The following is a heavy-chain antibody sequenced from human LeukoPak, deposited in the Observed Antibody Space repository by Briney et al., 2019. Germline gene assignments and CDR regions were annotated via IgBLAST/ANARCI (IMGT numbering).Heavy chain of an antibody. D-gene: IGHD6-13*01. J-gene: IGHJ4*02. Sequence: GSLRLSCAASGLTVSTNYMRWIRQAPGKGLEWVSLIYAGGGTAYADSVKGRFTISRDNSKNTLYLQMNYVRAEDTAVYYCARVYTSSWYGDYWGQGTLVTVSS. V-gene: IGHV3-53*01. CDR2: IYAGGGT. CDR1: GLTVSTNY. CDR3: ARVYTSSWYGDY.